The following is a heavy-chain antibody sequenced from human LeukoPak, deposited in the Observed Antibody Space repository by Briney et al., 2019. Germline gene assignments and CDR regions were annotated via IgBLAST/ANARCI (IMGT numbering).Heavy chain of an antibody. D-gene: IGHD3-3*01. J-gene: IGHJ2*01. V-gene: IGHV4-34*01. Sequence: SETLSLTCAVYGGSFSGYYWSWIRQPPGKGLEWIGDINHSGSTNYNPSLKSRVTISVDTSKNQFSLKLSSVTAADTAVYYCARDGGFWSGYGNWYFDLWGRGTLVTVSS. CDR1: GGSFSGYY. CDR3: ARDGGFWSGYGNWYFDL. CDR2: INHSGST.